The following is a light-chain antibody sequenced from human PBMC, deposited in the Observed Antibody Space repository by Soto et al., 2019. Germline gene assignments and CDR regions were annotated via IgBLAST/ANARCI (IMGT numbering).Light chain of an antibody. V-gene: IGLV2-14*01. J-gene: IGLJ1*01. CDR2: DVS. Sequence: QSVLTQPASVSGFPGQSITISCTGASSDVGAFNYVSWYQQHPGKAHKLMIYDVSNRHSGVSNRFSGSKSGNTASLTFSGLQVEDEADYYCNSYTSSTTSYIFGTGTKVT. CDR1: SSDVGAFNY. CDR3: NSYTSSTTSYI.